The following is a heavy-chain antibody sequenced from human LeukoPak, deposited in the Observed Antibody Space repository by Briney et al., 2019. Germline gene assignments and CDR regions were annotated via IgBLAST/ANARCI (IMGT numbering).Heavy chain of an antibody. J-gene: IGHJ4*02. CDR1: GYTFTSYG. Sequence: ASVKVSCKASGYTFTSYGISWVRQAPGQGLEWMGWISAYNGNTNYAQKLQGRVTMTTDTSTSTAYMELRRLRADDPAVYYCARDRAMVRGVIITSPPDYWGQGTLVTVSS. CDR3: ARDRAMVRGVIITSPPDY. V-gene: IGHV1-18*04. CDR2: ISAYNGNT. D-gene: IGHD3-10*01.